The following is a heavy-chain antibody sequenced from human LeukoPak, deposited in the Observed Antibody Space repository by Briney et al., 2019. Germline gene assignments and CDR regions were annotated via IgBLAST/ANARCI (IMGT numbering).Heavy chain of an antibody. CDR1: GGSISSSSYY. V-gene: IGHV4-39*01. CDR3: ARLTITFGGVIVYFDY. CDR2: IYYSGST. J-gene: IGHJ4*02. D-gene: IGHD3-16*02. Sequence: SETLSPTCTVSGGSISSSSYYWGWIRQPPGKGLEWIGSIYYSGSTYYNPSLKSRVTISVDTSKNQFSLKLSSVTAADTAVYYCARLTITFGGVIVYFDYWGQGTLVTVSS.